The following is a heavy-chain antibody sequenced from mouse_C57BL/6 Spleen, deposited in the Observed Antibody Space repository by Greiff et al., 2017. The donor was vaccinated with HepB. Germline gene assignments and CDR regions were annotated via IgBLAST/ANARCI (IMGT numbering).Heavy chain of an antibody. Sequence: LQQPGAELVKPGASVKMSCKASGYTFTSYWITWVKQRPGQGLEWIGDIYPGSGSTNYNEKFKSKATLTVDTSSSTAYMQLSSLTSEDSAVYYCARSYDYDVRYAMDYWGQGTSVTVSS. J-gene: IGHJ4*01. CDR2: IYPGSGST. V-gene: IGHV1-55*01. CDR1: GYTFTSYW. D-gene: IGHD2-4*01. CDR3: ARSYDYDVRYAMDY.